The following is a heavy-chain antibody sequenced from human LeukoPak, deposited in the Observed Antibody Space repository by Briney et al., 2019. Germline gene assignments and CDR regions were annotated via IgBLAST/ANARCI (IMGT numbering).Heavy chain of an antibody. J-gene: IGHJ3*01. D-gene: IGHD2-2*01. Sequence: KTSETLSLTCTVSGGSISSYYWSWIRQPPGKGLEWIGYISNSGSTNYNPSLKSRVTISVDKSKNQFSLKLGSVTAADTAVYYCATCTTNCYGWFHVWGQGTMVTVSS. CDR3: ATCTTNCYGWFHV. V-gene: IGHV4-59*03. CDR2: ISNSGST. CDR1: GGSISSYY.